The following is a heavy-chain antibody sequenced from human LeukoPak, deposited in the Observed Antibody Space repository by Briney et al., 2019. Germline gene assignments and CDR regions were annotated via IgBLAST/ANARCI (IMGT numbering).Heavy chain of an antibody. CDR3: VKGEGTYSSGWYSIVY. CDR1: GFTFSSYA. D-gene: IGHD6-19*01. J-gene: IGHJ4*02. Sequence: GGSLRLSCSASGFTFSSYAMHWVRQAPGKGLEYVSAISSNGGSTYYADSVKGRFTISRDSSKNTLYLQMSSLRVEDTAVYYCVKGEGTYSSGWYSIVYWGQGTLVTVSS. V-gene: IGHV3-64D*06. CDR2: ISSNGGST.